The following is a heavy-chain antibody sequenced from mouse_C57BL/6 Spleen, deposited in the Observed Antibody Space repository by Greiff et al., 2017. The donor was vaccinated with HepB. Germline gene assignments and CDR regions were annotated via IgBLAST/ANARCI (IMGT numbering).Heavy chain of an antibody. CDR3: ARGGDSSGYNYAMDY. J-gene: IGHJ4*01. CDR2: IDPSDSYT. Sequence: QVQLQQPGAELVMPGASVKLSCKASGYTFTSYWMHWVKQRPGQGLEWIGEIDPSDSYTNYNQKFKGKSTLTVDKSSSTAYMQLSSLTSEYSAVYYCARGGDSSGYNYAMDYWGQGTSVTVSS. CDR1: GYTFTSYW. D-gene: IGHD3-2*02. V-gene: IGHV1-69*01.